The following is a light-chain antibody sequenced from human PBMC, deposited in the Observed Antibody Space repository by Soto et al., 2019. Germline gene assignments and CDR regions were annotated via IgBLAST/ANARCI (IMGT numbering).Light chain of an antibody. V-gene: IGKV1-39*01. CDR3: QQSYSSPWT. CDR2: AAS. Sequence: DIQMTQSPSSLSASVGDRVTITCRASQTITSYLNWYQQKPGKAPKLLIYAASTLLSGVPSRFTGGGSGTDFTLTIDSLQPEDFATYFCQQSYSSPWTFGQGTKVEI. J-gene: IGKJ1*01. CDR1: QTITSY.